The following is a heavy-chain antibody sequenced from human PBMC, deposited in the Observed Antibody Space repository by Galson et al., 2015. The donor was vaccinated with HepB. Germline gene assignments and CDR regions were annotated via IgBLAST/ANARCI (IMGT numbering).Heavy chain of an antibody. D-gene: IGHD5-12*01. CDR2: IYSSGST. CDR3: ARSGGYDWDY. V-gene: IGHV4-30-4*01. Sequence: TLSLTCIVSGGSISSGDYYWSWIRQPPGKGLEWIGYIYSSGSTYYNPSLKSRVTISVNTSKNQFSLKLSSVTAADTAVYYCARSGGYDWDYWGQGTLVTVSS. CDR1: GGSISSGDYY. J-gene: IGHJ4*02.